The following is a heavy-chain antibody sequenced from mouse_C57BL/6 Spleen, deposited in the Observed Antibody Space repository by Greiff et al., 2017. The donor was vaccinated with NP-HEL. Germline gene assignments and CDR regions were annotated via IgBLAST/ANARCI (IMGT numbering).Heavy chain of an antibody. CDR3: ARYSNYVYWYFDV. D-gene: IGHD2-5*01. J-gene: IGHJ1*03. CDR2: ISSGSSTI. V-gene: IGHV5-17*01. CDR1: GFTFSDYG. Sequence: EVKLMESGGGLVKPGGSLKLSCAASGFTFSDYGMHWVRQAPEKGLEWVAYISSGSSTIYYADTVKGRFTISRDNAKNTLFLQMTSLRSEDTAMYYCARYSNYVYWYFDVWGTGTTVTVSS.